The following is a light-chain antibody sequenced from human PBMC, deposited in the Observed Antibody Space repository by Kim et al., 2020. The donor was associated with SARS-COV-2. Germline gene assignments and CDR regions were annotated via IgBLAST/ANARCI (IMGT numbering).Light chain of an antibody. Sequence: ASVGDRVTITCLASQGISNYLAWYQQKPGKVPKLLIYAASTLQSGVPSRFSGSGSGTDFTLTISSLQPEDVATYYCQKYTSAPWTFGQGTKVDIK. J-gene: IGKJ1*01. V-gene: IGKV1-27*01. CDR1: QGISNY. CDR2: AAS. CDR3: QKYTSAPWT.